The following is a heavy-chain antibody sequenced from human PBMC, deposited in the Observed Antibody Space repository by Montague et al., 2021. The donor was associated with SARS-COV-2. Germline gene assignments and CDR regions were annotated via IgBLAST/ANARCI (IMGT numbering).Heavy chain of an antibody. CDR3: ARNLGSGWAFFDD. V-gene: IGHV3-21*01. Sequence: SLRLSCAASGFTFSSYSMNWVRQAPGKGLEWVSSTSSSYIYYTDSVKGRFTISRDNTKNSLYLQMNSLRAEDTAVYYCARNLGSGWAFFDDWGQGTLVTVSS. CDR2: TSSSYI. D-gene: IGHD6-19*01. CDR1: GFTFSSYS. J-gene: IGHJ4*02.